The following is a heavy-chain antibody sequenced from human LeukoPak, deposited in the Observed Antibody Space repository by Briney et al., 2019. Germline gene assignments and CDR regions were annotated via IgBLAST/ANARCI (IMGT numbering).Heavy chain of an antibody. V-gene: IGHV4-59*12. D-gene: IGHD2-15*01. J-gene: IGHJ4*02. CDR3: ARVGYLAGYWDPRGGFDY. CDR1: GGSFSGYY. CDR2: IYYSGST. Sequence: SETLSLTCSVYGGSFSGYYWSWIRQPPGKGLGWIGYIYYSGSTYYNPSLKSRVTISVDTSKNQFSLKLSSVTAADTAVYYCARVGYLAGYWDPRGGFDYWGQGTLVTVSS.